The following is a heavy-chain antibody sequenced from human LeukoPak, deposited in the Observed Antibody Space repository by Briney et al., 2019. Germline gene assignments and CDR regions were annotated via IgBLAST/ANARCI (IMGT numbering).Heavy chain of an antibody. J-gene: IGHJ5*02. D-gene: IGHD2-21*02. CDR2: INHSGST. CDR1: GGSFSGYY. CDR3: ARVLRHIVVVTAIPYWFDP. Sequence: SETLSLTCAVYGGSFSGYYWSWIRQPPGKGLEWIGEINHSGSTNYNPSLKSRVTISVDTSKNQFSLKLSSVTAADTAVYHCARVLRHIVVVTAIPYWFDPWGQGTLVTVSS. V-gene: IGHV4-34*01.